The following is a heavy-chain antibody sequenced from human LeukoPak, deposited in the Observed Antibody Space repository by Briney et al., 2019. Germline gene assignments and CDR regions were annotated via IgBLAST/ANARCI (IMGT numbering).Heavy chain of an antibody. J-gene: IGHJ6*02. Sequence: SETLSLTCTCSGGSISSYYWSWIRQPPGKGLEWIGEINHSGSTNYNPSLKSRVTISVDTSKNQFPLKLSSVTAADTAVYYCARDRSSGWYGHYGMNVWGQGTTVTVSS. CDR3: ARDRSSGWYGHYGMNV. D-gene: IGHD6-13*01. CDR1: GGSISSYY. CDR2: INHSGST. V-gene: IGHV4-34*01.